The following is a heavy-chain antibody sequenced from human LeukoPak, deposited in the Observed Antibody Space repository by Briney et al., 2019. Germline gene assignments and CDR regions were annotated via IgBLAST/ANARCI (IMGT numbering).Heavy chain of an antibody. J-gene: IGHJ4*02. CDR2: ISYDGSNK. D-gene: IGHD1-26*01. V-gene: IGHV3-30*18. CDR1: GFTFSSYG. Sequence: GGSLRLSCAASGFTFSSYGMHWVRQAPGKGLEWVAVISYDGSNKYYADSVKGRFTISRDNSKNTLYLQMNSLRAEDTAVYYCAKSGSYLRGYYFDYRGQGTLVTVSS. CDR3: AKSGSYLRGYYFDY.